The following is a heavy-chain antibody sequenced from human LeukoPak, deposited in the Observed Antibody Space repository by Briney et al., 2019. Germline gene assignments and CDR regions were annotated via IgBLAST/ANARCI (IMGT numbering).Heavy chain of an antibody. J-gene: IGHJ4*02. CDR3: ARVAGIAAAAPQFDY. V-gene: IGHV3-48*01. D-gene: IGHD6-13*01. Sequence: SVKGRFTISRDNAKYSLYLQMNSLRAEDTAVYYCARVAGIAAAAPQFDYWGQGTLVTVFS.